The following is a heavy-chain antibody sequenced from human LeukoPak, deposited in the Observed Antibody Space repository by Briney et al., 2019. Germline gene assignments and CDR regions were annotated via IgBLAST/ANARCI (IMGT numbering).Heavy chain of an antibody. V-gene: IGHV3-30*18. CDR1: GFAFSSYG. Sequence: GRSLRLSCVASGFAFSSYGMHWVRQAPGKGLEWVAVISNDGSNKYYADSVKGRFTISRDNSKNTLYLQMNSLRAEDTAVYYCAKDVSSDGSVWALDVWGQGTLVTVSS. D-gene: IGHD3-16*01. CDR3: AKDVSSDGSVWALDV. J-gene: IGHJ3*01. CDR2: ISNDGSNK.